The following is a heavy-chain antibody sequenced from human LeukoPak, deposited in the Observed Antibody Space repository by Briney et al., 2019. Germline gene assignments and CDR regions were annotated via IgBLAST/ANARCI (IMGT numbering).Heavy chain of an antibody. Sequence: PGGSLRLSCAASGFTFSSYAMHWVRQAPGKGLEWVAVISYDGSNKYYADSVKGRFTISRDNSKSTLYLQMNSLRAEDTAVYYCARDLVLYYYDSSGYEALDYWGQGTLVTVSS. D-gene: IGHD3-22*01. CDR3: ARDLVLYYYDSSGYEALDY. CDR2: ISYDGSNK. V-gene: IGHV3-30*01. J-gene: IGHJ4*02. CDR1: GFTFSSYA.